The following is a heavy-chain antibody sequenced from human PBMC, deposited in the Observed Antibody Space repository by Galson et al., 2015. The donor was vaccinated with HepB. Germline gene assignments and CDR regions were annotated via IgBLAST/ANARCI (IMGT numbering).Heavy chain of an antibody. V-gene: IGHV1-18*01. Sequence: SVKVSCKASGYTFTSYGISWVRQAPGQGLEWMGWISAYNGNTNYAQKLQGRVTMTTDTSTSTAYMELRSLRSDDTAVYYCARDRPLLYSSSWYGAFDIWGQGTMVTVSS. CDR3: ARDRPLLYSSSWYGAFDI. D-gene: IGHD6-13*01. J-gene: IGHJ3*02. CDR1: GYTFTSYG. CDR2: ISAYNGNT.